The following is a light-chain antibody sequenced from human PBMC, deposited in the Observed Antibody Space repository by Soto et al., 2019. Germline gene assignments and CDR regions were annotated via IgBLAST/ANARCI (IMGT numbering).Light chain of an antibody. CDR2: DAS. CDR1: QSVSSY. Sequence: EIVLTQSPATLSLSPGERATLSCRASQSVSSYLAWYQQKPGQAPRLLIYDASNRATGIPARFSGSGSGTDFTLTISSLVPEDVAVDYGQQRSNWPPLTCGGGTKVEIK. J-gene: IGKJ4*01. CDR3: QQRSNWPPLT. V-gene: IGKV3-11*01.